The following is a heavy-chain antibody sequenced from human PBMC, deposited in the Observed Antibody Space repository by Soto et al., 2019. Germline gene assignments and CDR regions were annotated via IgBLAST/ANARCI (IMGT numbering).Heavy chain of an antibody. J-gene: IGHJ5*02. CDR3: AKDRSGSYPGNWFDP. V-gene: IGHV3-23*01. Sequence: PVGSLRLSCAASGFTFSSYAMSWVRQAPGKGLEWVSAISGSGGSTYYADSVKGRFTISRDNSKNTLYLQMNSLRAEDTAVYYCAKDRSGSYPGNWFDPWGQGTLVTVSS. D-gene: IGHD1-26*01. CDR1: GFTFSSYA. CDR2: ISGSGGST.